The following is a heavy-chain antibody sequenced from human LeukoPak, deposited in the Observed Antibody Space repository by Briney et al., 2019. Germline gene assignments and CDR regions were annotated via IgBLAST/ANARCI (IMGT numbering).Heavy chain of an antibody. CDR1: GFTFSSYG. Sequence: EGSLRLSCAASGFTFSSYGMHWVRQAPAKGLAWVAVISYDGSNKYYADSVKGRLTISRDNSKNTLYLQMNSLRAEDTAMYYCAKVRWIQLWCPFDFWGQGTLVTVSS. J-gene: IGHJ4*02. CDR3: AKVRWIQLWCPFDF. V-gene: IGHV3-30*18. CDR2: ISYDGSNK. D-gene: IGHD5-18*01.